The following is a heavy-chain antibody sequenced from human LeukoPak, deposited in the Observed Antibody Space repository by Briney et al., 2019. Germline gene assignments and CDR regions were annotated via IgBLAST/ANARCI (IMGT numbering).Heavy chain of an antibody. Sequence: PGGSLRLSCAASGFTFSSCWMHWVRQAPGKGLVWVSRINSDGINTTYADSVKGRLTISRDNANNTLYLQMNSLRAEDTAVYYCARVRWELGAFDIWGQGTMVTVSS. CDR1: GFTFSSCW. CDR3: ARVRWELGAFDI. V-gene: IGHV3-74*01. D-gene: IGHD1-26*01. J-gene: IGHJ3*02. CDR2: INSDGINT.